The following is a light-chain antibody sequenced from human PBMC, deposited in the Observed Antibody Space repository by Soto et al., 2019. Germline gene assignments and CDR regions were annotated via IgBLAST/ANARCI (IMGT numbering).Light chain of an antibody. Sequence: EIVLTQSPGTLSLSPGERATLSCRASQSVSSSYLAWYQQKPGQAPRLLIYGASSRATGIPDRFSGSGSGADFTLTISRLEPEDFAVYYCHQYGISPPVTFGQGKRLEIK. CDR1: QSVSSSY. J-gene: IGKJ5*01. V-gene: IGKV3-20*01. CDR3: HQYGISPPVT. CDR2: GAS.